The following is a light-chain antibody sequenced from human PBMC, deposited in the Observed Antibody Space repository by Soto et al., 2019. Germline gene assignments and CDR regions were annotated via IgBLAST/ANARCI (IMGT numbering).Light chain of an antibody. CDR2: YAS. V-gene: IGKV3-11*01. J-gene: IGKJ4*01. Sequence: VLNQSAGALSLSPGEGATLSCRASQSVSSYLAWYQQKAGHAPRRLIYYASNRATGIPARFSGSVSGTDFTLTISSLEPEDFAVYDCQQRSNWRWLTFGGRTKV. CDR3: QQRSNWRWLT. CDR1: QSVSSY.